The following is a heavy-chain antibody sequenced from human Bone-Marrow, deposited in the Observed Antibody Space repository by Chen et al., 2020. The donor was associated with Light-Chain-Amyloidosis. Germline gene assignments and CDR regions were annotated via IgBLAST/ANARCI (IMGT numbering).Heavy chain of an antibody. CDR1: GFTFSSQP. J-gene: IGHJ4*02. V-gene: IGHV3-23*01. D-gene: IGHD1-1*01. Sequence: EVQLLESGGGLVQPGGSLRLSCAASGFTFSSQPMSWVRQAPGKGLEWVSCISDRGSNTYYADSMEGRFTVSRDNSKNTLHLQMNSLGAEDTAVYYCAKWDWNTNYFDDWGQGTLVTVSS. CDR2: ISDRGSNT. CDR3: AKWDWNTNYFDD.